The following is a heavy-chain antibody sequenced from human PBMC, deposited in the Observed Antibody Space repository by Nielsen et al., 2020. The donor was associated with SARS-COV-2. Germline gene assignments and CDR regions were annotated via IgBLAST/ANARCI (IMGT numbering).Heavy chain of an antibody. J-gene: IGHJ6*02. D-gene: IGHD2/OR15-2a*01. CDR2: IYPEDSDT. CDR3: ARSPASLGSYFAFDV. CDR1: GYNFPTYW. Sequence: GSLRLSCTGSGYNFPTYWIAWVRQMPGEGLELMGIIYPEDSDTRYRPSFEGLVTISGDKSLSTAYLQWDSLKASDTAKYFCARSPASLGSYFAFDVWGQGTTVTVSS. V-gene: IGHV5-51*01.